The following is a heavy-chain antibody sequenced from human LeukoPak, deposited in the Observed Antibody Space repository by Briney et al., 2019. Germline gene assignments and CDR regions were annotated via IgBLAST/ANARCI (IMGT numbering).Heavy chain of an antibody. J-gene: IGHJ3*02. CDR1: GGSISSGGYS. CDR2: IYHSGST. Sequence: SETLSLTCAVSGGSISSGGYSWSWIRQPPGKGLEWIVYIYHSGSTYYNPSLKSRVTISVDRSKNQFSLKLSSVTAADTAVYYCARVVKGDYGDYGALSAFDIWGQGTMVTVSS. D-gene: IGHD4-17*01. V-gene: IGHV4-30-2*01. CDR3: ARVVKGDYGDYGALSAFDI.